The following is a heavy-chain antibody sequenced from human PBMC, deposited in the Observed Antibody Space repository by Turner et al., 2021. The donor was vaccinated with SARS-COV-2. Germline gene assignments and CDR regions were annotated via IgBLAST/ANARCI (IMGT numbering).Heavy chain of an antibody. CDR2: LSGSVGST. Sequence: ELQLLESGGGLVQPGGSLRLSCAASGFTLSNSAMNWVRQAPGKGLEWVSTLSGSVGSTDYADSVKGRFTISRDNSKNTLYLQMNSLSAEDTAVYYCARGDSSSWLTYWGQGTLVTVSS. D-gene: IGHD6-13*01. CDR3: ARGDSSSWLTY. CDR1: GFTLSNSA. V-gene: IGHV3-23*01. J-gene: IGHJ4*02.